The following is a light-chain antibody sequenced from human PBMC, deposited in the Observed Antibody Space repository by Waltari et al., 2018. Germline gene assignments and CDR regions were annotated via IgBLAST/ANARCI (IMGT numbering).Light chain of an antibody. CDR2: EVI. CDR3: CSYAGSGTYV. Sequence: QSALTQPASVSGTPGQSITISCTGTNSDVGNYNIVSWYQHHPGEAPKLMICEVIKRPSGVFNRFSGSKSGNTASLTISGLQAEDEADYYCCSYAGSGTYVFGTGTKVTVL. V-gene: IGLV2-23*02. J-gene: IGLJ1*01. CDR1: NSDVGNYNI.